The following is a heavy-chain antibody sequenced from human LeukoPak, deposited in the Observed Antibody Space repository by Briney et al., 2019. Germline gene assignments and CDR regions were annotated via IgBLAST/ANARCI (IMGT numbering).Heavy chain of an antibody. J-gene: IGHJ6*03. CDR3: AIRYGSGEKYYYYYYMDV. CDR2: MNPNSGNT. CDR1: GYTFTSYD. Sequence: GASVKVSCKASGYTFTSYDINWVRQATGQGLEWMGWMNPNSGNTGCAQKFQGRVTMTRNTSISTAYMELSSLRSEDTAVYYCAIRYGSGEKYYYYYYMDVWGKGTTVTVSS. D-gene: IGHD3-10*01. V-gene: IGHV1-8*01.